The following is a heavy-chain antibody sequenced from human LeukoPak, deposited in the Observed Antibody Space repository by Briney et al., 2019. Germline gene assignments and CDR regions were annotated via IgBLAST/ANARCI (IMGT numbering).Heavy chain of an antibody. D-gene: IGHD2-2*01. Sequence: GGSLRLSCAASGFTFSSYSMNWVRQAPGKGPEWVSSISRSSSYIYYADSVKGRFTISRDNAKNSLYLQMNSLRAEDTAVYYCARDYLVVPAAMWWFDPWGQGTLVTVSS. V-gene: IGHV3-21*01. CDR1: GFTFSSYS. J-gene: IGHJ5*02. CDR3: ARDYLVVPAAMWWFDP. CDR2: ISRSSSYI.